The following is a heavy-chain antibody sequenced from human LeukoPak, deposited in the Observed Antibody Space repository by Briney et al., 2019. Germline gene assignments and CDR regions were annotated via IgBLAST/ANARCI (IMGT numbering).Heavy chain of an antibody. D-gene: IGHD3-22*01. Sequence: QPGRSLRLSCAASGFTFSSYGMHWVRQAPGKGLEWVAVISYDGSNKYYADSVKGRFTISRDNSKNTLYLQMNSLRAEDTAVYYCAKDVRLVITYWGQGTLVTVSS. CDR3: AKDVRLVITY. CDR2: ISYDGSNK. J-gene: IGHJ4*02. V-gene: IGHV3-30*18. CDR1: GFTFSSYG.